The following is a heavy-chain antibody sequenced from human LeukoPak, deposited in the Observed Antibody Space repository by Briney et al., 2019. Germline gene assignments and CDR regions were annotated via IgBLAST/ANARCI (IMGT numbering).Heavy chain of an antibody. Sequence: ASVKVSCKASGGTFSSYAISWVRQAPGQGLEWMGGIIPIFGTANYAQKFQGRLTITADESTSTAYMELSSLRSEDTAVYYCARENGGNSDAFDIWGQGTMVTVSS. D-gene: IGHD4-23*01. CDR3: ARENGGNSDAFDI. V-gene: IGHV1-69*13. CDR2: IIPIFGTA. J-gene: IGHJ3*02. CDR1: GGTFSSYA.